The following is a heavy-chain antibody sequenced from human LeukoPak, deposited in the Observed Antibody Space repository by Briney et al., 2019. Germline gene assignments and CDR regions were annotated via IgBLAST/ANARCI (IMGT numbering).Heavy chain of an antibody. CDR1: GYTFTSYG. V-gene: IGHV1-18*01. CDR3: ARGPGYFGFDY. Sequence: ASVKVSCKASGYTFTSYGISWVRQAPGQGLEWMGLISAYNGNTNNAQKLQGSVTITTDTSTSTAYMELRSLRSEDTAVYYCARGPGYFGFDYWGQGTLVTVSS. CDR2: ISAYNGNT. D-gene: IGHD2/OR15-2a*01. J-gene: IGHJ4*02.